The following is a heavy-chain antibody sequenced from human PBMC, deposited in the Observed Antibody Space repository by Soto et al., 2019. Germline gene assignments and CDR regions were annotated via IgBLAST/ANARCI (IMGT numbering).Heavy chain of an antibody. V-gene: IGHV4-30-4*01. J-gene: IGHJ6*02. Sequence: QVQLQESGPRLVKPSQTLSLTCTVSGGSISDSDYYWGWIRQPPGKALEWIGYMFYSGSPYSNPSLKSRVTISVDTPKNQFSLKLTSVTAADTAVYYCARVRRYYYYAMDVWGQGTTVTVSS. CDR3: ARVRRYYYYAMDV. CDR2: MFYSGSP. CDR1: GGSISDSDYY.